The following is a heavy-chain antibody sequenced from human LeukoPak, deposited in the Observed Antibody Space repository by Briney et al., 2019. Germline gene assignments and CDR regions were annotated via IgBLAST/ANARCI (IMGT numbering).Heavy chain of an antibody. CDR1: GFTFSSYA. CDR2: ISGNGGST. J-gene: IGHJ4*02. CDR3: AKNQYQLPGLQDY. V-gene: IGHV3-23*01. Sequence: GGSLRLSCAASGFTFSSYAMSWVRQAPGKGLEWVSAISGNGGSTYYADSVKGRFTISRDNSKNTLYLQMNSLRAEDTAVYYCAKNQYQLPGLQDYWGQGTLVTVSS. D-gene: IGHD2-2*01.